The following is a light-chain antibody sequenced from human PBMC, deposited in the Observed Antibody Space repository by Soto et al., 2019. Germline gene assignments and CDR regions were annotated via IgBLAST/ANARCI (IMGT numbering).Light chain of an antibody. J-gene: IGKJ2*01. CDR2: AAS. V-gene: IGKV1-39*01. CDR3: QQGLTIPDT. Sequence: DIQMTQSPSSLSASVRDRVTITCRASQTISTHLYWYQQKPGKAPKLLIYAASTLQSGVPSRFSGIGAGTDGTLTSTSLQPEDFATYYCQQGLTIPDTFGQGTKLEIK. CDR1: QTISTH.